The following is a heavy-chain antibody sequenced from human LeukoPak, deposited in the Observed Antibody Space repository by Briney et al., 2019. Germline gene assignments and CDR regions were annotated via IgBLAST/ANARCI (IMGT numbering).Heavy chain of an antibody. V-gene: IGHV3-48*03. J-gene: IGHJ4*02. Sequence: GGSLRLSCAASGFTFSSYEMNWVRQAPGKGLEWLSYTSSSGTVKYYTDSVKGRFTISRDNAKNSLYLEMNSLRVEDTAVYYCARVGRVTVFGVSLTDFDYWGQGTLVTVSS. CDR2: TSSSGTVK. D-gene: IGHD3-3*01. CDR1: GFTFSSYE. CDR3: ARVGRVTVFGVSLTDFDY.